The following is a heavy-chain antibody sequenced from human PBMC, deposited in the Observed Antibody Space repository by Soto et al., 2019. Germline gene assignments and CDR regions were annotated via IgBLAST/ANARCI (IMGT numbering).Heavy chain of an antibody. CDR1: GFTFSSYA. J-gene: IGHJ6*02. D-gene: IGHD3-3*01. V-gene: IGHV3-64*01. Sequence: EVQLAESGGGLVQPGGSLRLSCAASGFTFSSYAMHWVRQAPGKGLEYVSAISSNGGSTYHANSVKGRFTISRDNSKNTLYLQMGSLRAEDMAVYYCARNIYDTYGMDVWGQGTTVTVSS. CDR3: ARNIYDTYGMDV. CDR2: ISSNGGST.